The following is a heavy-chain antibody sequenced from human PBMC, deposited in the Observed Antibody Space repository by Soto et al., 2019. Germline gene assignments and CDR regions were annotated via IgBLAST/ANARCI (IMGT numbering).Heavy chain of an antibody. Sequence: QVQLVQSGAEVKKPGASVKVSCKASGYTFTSYYMHWVRQAPGQGLEWMGIINPSGGSTSYAQKFQGRVTTTRDTSTSTVYMELSSLRSEDTAVYYCGVGAAMFHKNYYYYGMDVWGQGTTVTVSS. CDR3: GVGAAMFHKNYYYYGMDV. CDR1: GYTFTSYY. V-gene: IGHV1-46*01. CDR2: INPSGGST. J-gene: IGHJ6*02. D-gene: IGHD2-2*01.